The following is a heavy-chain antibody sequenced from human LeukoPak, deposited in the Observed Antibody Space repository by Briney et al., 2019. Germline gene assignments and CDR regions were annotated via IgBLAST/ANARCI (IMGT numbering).Heavy chain of an antibody. CDR3: ASLDTAKQPLANH. Sequence: GGSLRLSCAASGFTFSDYWMHWVRQAPGKGLVWVSHINADEDRAAYADSVKGRFTISRDNARNTLYLQMNSLRAEDTAVYYCASLDTAKQPLANHWGQGTLVTVSS. CDR1: GFTFSDYW. CDR2: INADEDRA. J-gene: IGHJ5*02. D-gene: IGHD5-18*01. V-gene: IGHV3-74*01.